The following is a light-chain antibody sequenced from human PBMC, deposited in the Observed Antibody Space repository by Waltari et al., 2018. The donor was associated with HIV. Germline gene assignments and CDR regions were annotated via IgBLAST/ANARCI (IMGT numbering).Light chain of an antibody. Sequence: QSALTQPPSASGTPGQRVIISCSGSRSDIGSNPVNWYQQFPGTAPKLLIKPNNQLPSGVPDLFFGSNSVTSASLAISGLYSEDEADYYCESWDDRLNGPVFGGGTKLTVL. CDR1: RSDIGSNP. CDR2: PNN. V-gene: IGLV1-44*01. J-gene: IGLJ2*01. CDR3: ESWDDRLNGPV.